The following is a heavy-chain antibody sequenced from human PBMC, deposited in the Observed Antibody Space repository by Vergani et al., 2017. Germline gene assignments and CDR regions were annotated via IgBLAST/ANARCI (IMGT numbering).Heavy chain of an antibody. CDR1: GDSITNGGFS. V-gene: IGHV4-30-2*03. J-gene: IGHJ5*02. CDR3: ARQSSSYYFDI. Sequence: QLQLQESGSGLVKPSQTLSLTCAVSGDSITNGGFSWNWIRQPPGKGLEWISSVSHSGDTYFNPSLKGRVSISMDTSNNYFFLTLSSVTAGDTAMYYCARQSSSYYFDIWRQGGLLTVPS. CDR2: VSHSGDT. D-gene: IGHD3-22*01.